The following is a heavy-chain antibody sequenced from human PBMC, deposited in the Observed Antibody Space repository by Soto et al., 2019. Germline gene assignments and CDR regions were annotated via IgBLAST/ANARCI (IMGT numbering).Heavy chain of an antibody. Sequence: ESGGGVVQPGRSLRLSCAASGFTFSSYGMHWVRQAPGKGLEWVAVIWYDGSNKYYADSVRGRFTISRDNSKNTLYLQMNSLRAEDTAVYYCARTYCSGGTCPYYFDYWGQGTLVTVSS. V-gene: IGHV3-33*01. D-gene: IGHD2-15*01. CDR2: IWYDGSNK. J-gene: IGHJ4*02. CDR3: ARTYCSGGTCPYYFDY. CDR1: GFTFSSYG.